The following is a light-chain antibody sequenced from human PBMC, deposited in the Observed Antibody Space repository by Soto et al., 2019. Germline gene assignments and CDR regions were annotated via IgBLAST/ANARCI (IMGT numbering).Light chain of an antibody. J-gene: IGKJ1*01. CDR3: QQSYSTPWT. CDR2: AAS. V-gene: IGKV1-39*01. CDR1: QSISSN. Sequence: DIQMTPSPSSLSASVGDRVTITCRASQSISSNLNWYQQKPGKAPKLLIYAASSLQSGVPSRFSGSGSGTDFTLTISSLQPEDFATYYCQQSYSTPWTFGQGTKVEIK.